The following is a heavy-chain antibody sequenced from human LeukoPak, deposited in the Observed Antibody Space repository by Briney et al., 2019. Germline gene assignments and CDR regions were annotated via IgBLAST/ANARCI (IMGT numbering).Heavy chain of an antibody. CDR3: ARGPALYCTSSSCLDGVD. Sequence: GGSLRLSCAASGFTFSDYAMNWVRQPPGKGLEWVSSISSGGSYISYADSVKGRFTVSRDNANDSLFLQMRSLRDEDTAVYYCARGPALYCTSSSCLDGVDWGQGTLVSVSS. CDR2: ISSGGSYI. V-gene: IGHV3-21*01. J-gene: IGHJ4*02. CDR1: GFTFSDYA. D-gene: IGHD2-2*01.